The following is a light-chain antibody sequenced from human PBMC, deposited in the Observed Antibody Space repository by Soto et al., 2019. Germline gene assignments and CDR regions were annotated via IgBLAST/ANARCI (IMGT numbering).Light chain of an antibody. Sequence: DIQMTQSPSSLSASVGDRVTITCHASQYINNYLNWYQQKPGKAPKLLIYDASNLETGVPSRFSGSGSGTDFTFTISSLQPEDIATYYCQQYDNLPPTWTFGQGTKVDI. CDR1: QYINNY. V-gene: IGKV1-33*01. CDR3: QQYDNLPPTWT. CDR2: DAS. J-gene: IGKJ1*01.